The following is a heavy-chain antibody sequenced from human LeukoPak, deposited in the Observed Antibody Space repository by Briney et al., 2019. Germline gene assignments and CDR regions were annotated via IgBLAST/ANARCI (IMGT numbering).Heavy chain of an antibody. CDR3: ARGPRNDP. CDR1: GYPFSTYE. CDR2: VHPNSGNT. J-gene: IGHJ5*02. V-gene: IGHV1-8*01. D-gene: IGHD1-14*01. Sequence: ASVKVSGKTSGYPFSTYEINWVRRAAGQGLEWMGWVHPNSGNTAYAQKFQGRVTMTRDTSISTAYMELSGLRSDDTAVYFCARGPRNDPWGQGTLVTVSS.